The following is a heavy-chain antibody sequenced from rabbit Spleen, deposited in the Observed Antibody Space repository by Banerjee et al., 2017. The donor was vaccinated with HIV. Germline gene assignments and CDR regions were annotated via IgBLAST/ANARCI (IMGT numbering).Heavy chain of an antibody. CDR3: ARDAGSSFSSYGMNL. CDR2: SYTGCSGYS. Sequence: QSLEEAGGELVKPAASLPLTCTASGCSFSSGYYMCCGGQAPGKGLEWFAGSYTGCSGYSYYANCAAGRFSSTNTSSTTVVLQLTSLTAAAAATYFCARDAGSSFSSYGMNLWGPGTLVTVS. D-gene: IGHD8-1*01. J-gene: IGHJ6*01. V-gene: IGHV1S40*01. CDR1: GCSFSSGYY.